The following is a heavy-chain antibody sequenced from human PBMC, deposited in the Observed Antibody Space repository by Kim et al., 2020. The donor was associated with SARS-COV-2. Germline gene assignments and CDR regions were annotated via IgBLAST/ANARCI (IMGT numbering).Heavy chain of an antibody. CDR1: GGSISSGSYY. Sequence: SETLSLTCTVSGGSISSGSYYWGWIRQPPGKGLEWIGYMYYTGSTFYNPSLKSRVTISVDTSKNQFSLKVSSVTAADTAVYYCARQEGFFGDFGTYWGQG. CDR3: ARQEGFFGDFGTY. J-gene: IGHJ4*02. D-gene: IGHD4-17*01. V-gene: IGHV4-39*01. CDR2: MYYTGST.